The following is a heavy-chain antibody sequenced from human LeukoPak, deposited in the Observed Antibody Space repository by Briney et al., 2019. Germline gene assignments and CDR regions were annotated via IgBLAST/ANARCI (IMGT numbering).Heavy chain of an antibody. CDR1: GFTFSSYA. J-gene: IGHJ4*02. CDR2: ISGSGGST. D-gene: IGHD2-8*01. CDR3: AKLRWMLPAYFDY. Sequence: GGSLRLSCAASGFTFSSYAMSWFRQAPGEGLEWVSAISGSGGSTYYADSVKSRFTISRDTSKNPLFLQVKSLSAEDTAIYYCAKLRWMLPAYFDYWGQGTLVTVSS. V-gene: IGHV3-23*01.